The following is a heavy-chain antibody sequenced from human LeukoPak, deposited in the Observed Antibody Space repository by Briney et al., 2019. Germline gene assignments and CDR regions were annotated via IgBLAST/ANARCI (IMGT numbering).Heavy chain of an antibody. CDR1: GYTFTSYY. V-gene: IGHV1-46*01. Sequence: ASVKVPCKASGYTFTSYYMHWVRQAPGQGLEWMGIINPSGGSTSYAQKFQGRVTMTRDTSTSTVYMELSSLRSEDTAVYYCARDLLVRGVNNYYYYGMDVWGKGTTVTVSS. J-gene: IGHJ6*04. D-gene: IGHD3-10*01. CDR2: INPSGGST. CDR3: ARDLLVRGVNNYYYYGMDV.